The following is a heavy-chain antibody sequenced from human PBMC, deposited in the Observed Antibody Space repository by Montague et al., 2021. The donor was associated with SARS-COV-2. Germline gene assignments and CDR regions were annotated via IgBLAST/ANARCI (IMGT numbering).Heavy chain of an antibody. D-gene: IGHD4-11*01. CDR2: MHFTGKT. J-gene: IGHJ6*02. CDR1: GDSITNHY. CDR3: ARHLRVTTVTSHMYHYAMDV. V-gene: IGHV4-4*07. Sequence: SETLSLTCSVSGDSITNHYWSWIRQPAGKGLEWIGRMHFTGKTNFSPFFSSRLTMSADTSKNQVSLKLTSVTAADTAVYYCARHLRVTTVTSHMYHYAMDVWGQGTTVTVSS.